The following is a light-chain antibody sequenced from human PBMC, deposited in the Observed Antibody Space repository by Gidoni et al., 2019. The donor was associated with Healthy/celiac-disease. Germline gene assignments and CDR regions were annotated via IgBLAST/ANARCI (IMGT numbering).Light chain of an antibody. V-gene: IGKV3-15*01. CDR2: GSS. CDR3: QQYNNWPPWT. J-gene: IGKJ1*01. CDR1: QSVSSN. Sequence: EIVMTQYPATLSVSPGESATLSCRASQSVSSNLAWYQQKPGQAPRLLIHGSSTRATGIPARVSGSGSGTEFTLTISSLQSEDFAVYYCQQYNNWPPWTFGQXTKVEIK.